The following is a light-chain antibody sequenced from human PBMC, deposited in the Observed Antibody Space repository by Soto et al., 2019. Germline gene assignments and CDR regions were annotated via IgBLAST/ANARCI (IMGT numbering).Light chain of an antibody. V-gene: IGKV1-12*01. CDR3: QQGNSFPLS. Sequence: DIQMTQSPSSVSASVGDRVNITCRASQDISSWVAWFQQKPGKAPKLLIYAASSLQIGVPSRFSRSGSGTDFNLTISSLQPEDYAPYYFQQGNSFPLSFGGGTKVETK. CDR2: AAS. J-gene: IGKJ4*01. CDR1: QDISSW.